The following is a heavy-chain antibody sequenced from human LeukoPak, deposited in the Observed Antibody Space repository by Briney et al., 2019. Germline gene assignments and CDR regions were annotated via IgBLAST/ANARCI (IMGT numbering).Heavy chain of an antibody. CDR1: GFTFDDYT. V-gene: IGHV3-43*01. J-gene: IGHJ6*02. Sequence: GGSLRLSCAASGFTFDDYTMHWVRQAPGKGLEWVSLISWDGGSTYYADSVKGRFTISRDNSKNSLYLQMNSLRTEDTALYYCAKGEKRGYSGYDSVYYYXXGMDVWGQGTTVTVSS. CDR3: AKGEKRGYSGYDSVYYYXXGMDV. CDR2: ISWDGGST. D-gene: IGHD5-12*01.